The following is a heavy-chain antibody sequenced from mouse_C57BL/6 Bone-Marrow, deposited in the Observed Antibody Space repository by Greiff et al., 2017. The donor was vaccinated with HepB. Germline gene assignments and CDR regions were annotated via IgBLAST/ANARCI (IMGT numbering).Heavy chain of an antibody. CDR1: GFTFTDYY. V-gene: IGHV7-3*01. Sequence: EVMLVESGGGLVQPGGSLSLSCAASGFTFTDYYMSWVRQPPGKALEWLGFIRNKANGYTTEYSASVKGRFTISRDNSQSILYLQMNALRAEDSATYYCARSYSNYGMDYWGQGTSVTVSS. J-gene: IGHJ4*01. CDR2: IRNKANGYTT. CDR3: ARSYSNYGMDY. D-gene: IGHD2-5*01.